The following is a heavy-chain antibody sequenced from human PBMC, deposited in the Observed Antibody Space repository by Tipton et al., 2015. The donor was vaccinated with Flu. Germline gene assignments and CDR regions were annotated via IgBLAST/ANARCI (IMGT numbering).Heavy chain of an antibody. D-gene: IGHD2-15*01. J-gene: IGHJ3*02. V-gene: IGHV4-39*07. Sequence: TLSLTCTVSGGSIISSSFYWGWIRQPPGKGLEWIGNIYYSGNTYYNPPLKSRVTVSVDTSKNQLSLKLTSVTAADMAVYYCAAHCSGGSCSHAFDIWGQGTMVTVSS. CDR1: GGSIISSSFY. CDR2: IYYSGNT. CDR3: AAHCSGGSCSHAFDI.